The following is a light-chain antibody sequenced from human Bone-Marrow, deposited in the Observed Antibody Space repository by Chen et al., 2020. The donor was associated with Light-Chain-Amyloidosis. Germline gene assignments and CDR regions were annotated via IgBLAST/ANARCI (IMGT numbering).Light chain of an antibody. J-gene: IGLJ2*01. CDR2: EVS. CDR1: SSDVGSYNL. CDR3: CSYAVSSTAVV. V-gene: IGLV2-23*02. Sequence: QSALTPPASVSGSPGQSITISCTGTSSDVGSYNLVSWYQQHPGKAPKLMIYEVSKRPSGVSNRLSGSRSGNTASLTISGLQAEDEADYYCCSYAVSSTAVVFGGGTKMTVL.